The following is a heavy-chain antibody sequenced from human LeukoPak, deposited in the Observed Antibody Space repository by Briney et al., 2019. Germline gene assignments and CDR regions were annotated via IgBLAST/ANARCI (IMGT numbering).Heavy chain of an antibody. V-gene: IGHV1-18*01. CDR1: GYTFTSYG. Sequence: GASVKVSCKASGYTFTSYGISWVRQAPGQGLEWMGWISVYNGNTNYAQRLQDRVTMTTDTSTSTAYMELSSLRSEDTAVYYCARVPSYYYDSSGYLNPSGAFDIWGQGTMVTVSS. CDR2: ISVYNGNT. D-gene: IGHD3-22*01. CDR3: ARVPSYYYDSSGYLNPSGAFDI. J-gene: IGHJ3*02.